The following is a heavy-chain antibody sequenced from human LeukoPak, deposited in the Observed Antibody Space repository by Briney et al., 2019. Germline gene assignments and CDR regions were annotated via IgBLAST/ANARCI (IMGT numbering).Heavy chain of an antibody. CDR1: GFTFSRYS. V-gene: IGHV3-21*01. CDR3: ARVRSVGGNPHAFNI. J-gene: IGHJ3*02. Sequence: GGSLRLSCAASGFTFSRYSMHWVRQAPGKGLEWVSSISNSGSYIYYADSLKGRFTISRDNAKNSLYLQMNSLRVEDTALFYCARVRSVGGNPHAFNIWGQGTMVTVSS. D-gene: IGHD4-23*01. CDR2: ISNSGSYI.